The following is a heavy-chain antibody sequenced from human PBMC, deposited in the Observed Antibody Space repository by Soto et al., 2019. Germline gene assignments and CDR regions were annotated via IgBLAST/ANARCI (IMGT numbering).Heavy chain of an antibody. CDR2: ISAYSGNT. CDR3: ARDSPASDY. J-gene: IGHJ4*02. CDR1: GYTFSSYA. V-gene: IGHV1-18*01. Sequence: VQLVQSGAEVKKPGASVKVSCKASGYTFSSYAITWVRQAPGQGLEWMAWISAYSGNTNYAQKFQGRVTMTTDTSTSTAYMELRSLSSADTAVYYCARDSPASDYWGQGTLVTVSS.